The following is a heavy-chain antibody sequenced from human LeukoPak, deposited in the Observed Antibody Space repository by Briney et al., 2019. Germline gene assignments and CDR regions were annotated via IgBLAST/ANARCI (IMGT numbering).Heavy chain of an antibody. CDR2: ISYDGSNK. V-gene: IGHV3-30-3*01. D-gene: IGHD4-17*01. CDR1: GFAFSSYA. Sequence: GGSLRLSCAASGFAFSSYAMHWVRQAPGKGLEWVAVISYDGSNKYYADSVKGRFTISRDNSKNTLYLQMNSLRAEDTAVYYCARGGDYAEYDYWGQGTLVTVSS. CDR3: ARGGDYAEYDY. J-gene: IGHJ4*02.